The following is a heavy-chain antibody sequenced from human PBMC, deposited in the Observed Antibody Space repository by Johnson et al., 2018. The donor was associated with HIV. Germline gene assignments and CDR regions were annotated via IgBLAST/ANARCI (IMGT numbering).Heavy chain of an antibody. CDR3: TRALYYYDRGDAFDI. D-gene: IGHD3-22*01. J-gene: IGHJ3*02. CDR2: IKQDGSEK. Sequence: VQLVESGGGVVRPGGSLRLSCAASGFTFSSYWMSWVRQAPGKGLEWVANIKQDGSEKYYVDSVKGRFTISRDNAKNSLYLQMNSLRAEDTAVYYCTRALYYYDRGDAFDIWGQGTMVTVSS. CDR1: GFTFSSYW. V-gene: IGHV3-7*01.